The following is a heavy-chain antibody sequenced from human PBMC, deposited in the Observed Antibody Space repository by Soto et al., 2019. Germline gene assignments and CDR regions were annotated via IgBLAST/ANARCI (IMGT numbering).Heavy chain of an antibody. D-gene: IGHD6-19*01. CDR2: MFPGDSDT. J-gene: IGHJ6*02. Sequence: ESLTISCKGSGYSFTTYWIGLVRQLPGQGLEWMGVMFPGDSDTRYSPSFQGQVTMSADPSTNTAYLEWSSLKAADSAMYYCARVPDSSLGTMDVWGQGTTVTVSS. CDR3: ARVPDSSLGTMDV. V-gene: IGHV5-51*01. CDR1: GYSFTTYW.